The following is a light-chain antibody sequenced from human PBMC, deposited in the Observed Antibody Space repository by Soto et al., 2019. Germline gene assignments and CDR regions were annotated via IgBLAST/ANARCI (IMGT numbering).Light chain of an antibody. J-gene: IGLJ1*01. V-gene: IGLV2-8*01. Sequence: QSALTQPPSASGSRGQSVTISSTGTSSDVGGYNFVSWYQQHPGKAPKVILYEVTKRPSGVPDRFSGSKSGNTASLTVSGLQTEDEAHYYCTSYAGSKNRYVFGTGTKLTVL. CDR2: EVT. CDR3: TSYAGSKNRYV. CDR1: SSDVGGYNF.